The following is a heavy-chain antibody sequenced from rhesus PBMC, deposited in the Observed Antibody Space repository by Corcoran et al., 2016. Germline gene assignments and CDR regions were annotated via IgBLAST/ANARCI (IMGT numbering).Heavy chain of an antibody. D-gene: IGHD3-16*01. CDR1: GGSISDSYR. J-gene: IGHJ4*01. CDR3: ARGDSGRKSLFDY. V-gene: IGHV4S10*01. CDR2: IYGSRTTT. Sequence: QVQLQESGPGVVKPSETLSLTCAASGGSISDSYRGSWIRQPPGKGLEGIGYIYGSRTTTNATPSLKSRFTISKDTSKNQFSLKLTSVTAADTAVYYCARGDSGRKSLFDYWGQGVLVTVSS.